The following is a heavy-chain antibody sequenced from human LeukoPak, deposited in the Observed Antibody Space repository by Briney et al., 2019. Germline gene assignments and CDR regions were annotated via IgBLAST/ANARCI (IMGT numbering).Heavy chain of an antibody. D-gene: IGHD3-22*01. CDR3: ATLSYDYYVSSGLQIN. CDR1: GFTLSSFA. J-gene: IGHJ4*02. CDR2: IRGSGGIT. V-gene: IGHV3-23*01. Sequence: PGGSLTLSCAASGFTLSSFAMRWVRQAPGKGLEWVSAIRGSGGITHYAASVKGRFAISRDDSKNTVYLQMNSLRDEDSAVYYCATLSYDYYVSSGLQINWGQGTLVTVSS.